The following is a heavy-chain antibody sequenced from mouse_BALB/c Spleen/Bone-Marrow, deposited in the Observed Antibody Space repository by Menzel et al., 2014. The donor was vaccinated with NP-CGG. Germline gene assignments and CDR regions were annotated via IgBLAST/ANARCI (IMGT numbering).Heavy chain of an antibody. V-gene: IGHV4-1*02. CDR2: INPDSSTI. CDR3: ASLHYYGFFAY. Sequence: EVQRVESGGGLVQPGGSLKLSCAASGFDFSRYWMSWVRQAPGKGLEWIGEINPDSSTINYTPYLKDKFIISRDNAKNTLYLQMSKVRSEDTALCYCASLHYYGFFAYWGQGTLVTVSA. CDR1: GFDFSRYW. J-gene: IGHJ3*01. D-gene: IGHD1-2*01.